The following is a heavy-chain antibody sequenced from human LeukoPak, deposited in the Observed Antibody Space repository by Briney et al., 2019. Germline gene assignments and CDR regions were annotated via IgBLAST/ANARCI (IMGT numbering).Heavy chain of an antibody. CDR2: INAGNGNT. CDR3: ARAVCSGGSCPFDY. D-gene: IGHD2-15*01. V-gene: IGHV1-3*01. CDR1: GDTFTIYA. J-gene: IGHJ4*02. Sequence: ASVTVSFKGSGDTFTIYAMHWVRQAPGQRGEGMGWINAGNGNTKYSQKFQGSVTITRDTSASTAYMELSSLRSEDTAVYYCARAVCSGGSCPFDYWGQGTLVTVSS.